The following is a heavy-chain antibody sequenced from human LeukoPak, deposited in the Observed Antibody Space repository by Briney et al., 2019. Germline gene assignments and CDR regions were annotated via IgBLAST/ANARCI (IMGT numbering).Heavy chain of an antibody. V-gene: IGHV3-20*01. CDR3: ARAIYYYYMDV. CDR2: INWNGGST. CDR1: GFTFSSYA. Sequence: GGSLRLSCAASGFTFSSYAMHWVRQAPGKGLEWASGINWNGGSTGYADSVKGRFTISRDNAKNSLYLQMNSLRAEDTALYHCARAIYYYYMDVWGKGTTVTVSS. J-gene: IGHJ6*03.